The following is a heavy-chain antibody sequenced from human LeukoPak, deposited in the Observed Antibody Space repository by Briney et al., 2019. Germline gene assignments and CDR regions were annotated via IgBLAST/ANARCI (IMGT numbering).Heavy chain of an antibody. Sequence: GGSLRLSCAASGFTFSSYSMNWVRQAPGKGLEWVSSISSSSSYIYYADSVKGRFTISRDNAKNSLYLQMNSLRAGDTAVYYCARSPPYSSSLPDYWGQGTLVTVSS. CDR2: ISSSSSYI. V-gene: IGHV3-21*01. CDR1: GFTFSSYS. CDR3: ARSPPYSSSLPDY. J-gene: IGHJ4*02. D-gene: IGHD6-13*01.